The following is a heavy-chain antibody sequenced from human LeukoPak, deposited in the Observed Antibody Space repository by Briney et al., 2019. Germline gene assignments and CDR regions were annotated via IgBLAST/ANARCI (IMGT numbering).Heavy chain of an antibody. CDR1: GYTLTNNY. J-gene: IGHJ4*02. D-gene: IGHD3-9*01. Sequence: ASVKVSCKASGYTLTNNYMHWVRQAPGQGLEWMGMINPRDHSSTYAQSFRGRVTLTSDTSTNTAYMELSSLKSEDTAVYYCARGYDTLTGSLDYWGRGTLVTVTS. CDR2: INPRDHSS. V-gene: IGHV1-46*01. CDR3: ARGYDTLTGSLDY.